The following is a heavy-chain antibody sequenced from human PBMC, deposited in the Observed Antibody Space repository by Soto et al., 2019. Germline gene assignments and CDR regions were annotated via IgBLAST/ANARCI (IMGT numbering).Heavy chain of an antibody. CDR2: IVPLFGTT. CDR3: AKASGRSWYNWFDP. D-gene: IGHD6-13*01. V-gene: IGHV1-69*01. J-gene: IGHJ5*02. Sequence: QVQLVQSGAEGKKPGSSVKVSCKASGGNFTSYAISWVRQAPGQGLEFMGGIVPLFGTTNYAHKFRGRVTVTADESTSTVYMEMSSLSSEDTAVYYCAKASGRSWYNWFDPWGQGTLVTVST. CDR1: GGNFTSYA.